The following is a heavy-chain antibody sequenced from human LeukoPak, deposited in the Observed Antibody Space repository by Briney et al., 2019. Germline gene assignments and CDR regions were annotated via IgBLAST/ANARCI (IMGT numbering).Heavy chain of an antibody. CDR2: ISSSSDYI. J-gene: IGHJ6*02. CDR3: ARDPGPDDFWSGYLRAYYYYGMDV. CDR1: GFTFSSNS. V-gene: IGHV3-21*01. Sequence: GGSLRLSCAASGFTFSSNSMNWVRQAPGKGLQWVSSISSSSDYIYYADSVKGRFTISRDNSKNTLYLQMNSLRAEDTAVYYCARDPGPDDFWSGYLRAYYYYGMDVWGQGTTVTVSS. D-gene: IGHD3-3*01.